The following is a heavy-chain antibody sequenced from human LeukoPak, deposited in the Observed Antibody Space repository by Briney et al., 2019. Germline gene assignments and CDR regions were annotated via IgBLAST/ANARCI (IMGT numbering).Heavy chain of an antibody. J-gene: IGHJ5*02. CDR1: GGSISSYY. CDR3: AREYCSSTSCYIPPPFDP. Sequence: SGTLSLTCTVSGGSISSYYWSWIRQPAGKGLEWIGRIYTSGSTNYNPSLKSRVTMSVDTSKNQFSLKLSSVTAADTAVYYCAREYCSSTSCYIPPPFDPWGQGTLVTVSS. D-gene: IGHD2-2*02. V-gene: IGHV4-4*07. CDR2: IYTSGST.